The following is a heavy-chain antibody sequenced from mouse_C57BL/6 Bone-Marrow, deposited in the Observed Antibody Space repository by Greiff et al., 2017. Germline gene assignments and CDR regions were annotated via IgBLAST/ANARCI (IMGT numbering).Heavy chain of an antibody. CDR2: IDPSDSYT. CDR1: GYTFTSYW. J-gene: IGHJ4*01. V-gene: IGHV1-50*01. CDR3: AREGYYVYYYAMDY. Sequence: QVQLQQPGAELVKPGASVKLSCKASGYTFTSYWMQWVKQRPGQGLEWIGEIDPSDSYTNYNQKFKGKATLTVDTSSSTAYMQLSSLTSEDSAVXYCAREGYYVYYYAMDYWGQGTSVTVSS. D-gene: IGHD2-3*01.